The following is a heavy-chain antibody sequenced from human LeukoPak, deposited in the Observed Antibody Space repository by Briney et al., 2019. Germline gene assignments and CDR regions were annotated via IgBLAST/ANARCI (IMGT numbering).Heavy chain of an antibody. CDR1: GGSISSSNW. CDR2: IYHSGST. Sequence: SETLSLTCAVSGGSISSSNWWSWVRQPPGKGLEWIGEIYHSGSTNYNPSLKSRVTISVDKSKNQFSLKLSSVTAADTAVYYCAKRWGGSYYYYMDVWGKGTTVTVSS. CDR3: AKRWGGSYYYYMDV. J-gene: IGHJ6*03. V-gene: IGHV4-4*02. D-gene: IGHD3-10*01.